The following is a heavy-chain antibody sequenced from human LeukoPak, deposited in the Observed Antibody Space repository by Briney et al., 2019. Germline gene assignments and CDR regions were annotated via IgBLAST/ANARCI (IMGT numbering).Heavy chain of an antibody. J-gene: IGHJ2*01. V-gene: IGHV4-34*01. CDR3: ASTEDDYGDYYWYFDL. D-gene: IGHD4-17*01. CDR2: IYYSGST. Sequence: SETLSLTCAVYGGSFSGYYWSWIRQPPGKGLEWIGSIYYSGSTYYNPSLKSRVTISVDTSKNQFSLKLSSVTAADTAVYYCASTEDDYGDYYWYFDLWGRGTLVTVSS. CDR1: GGSFSGYY.